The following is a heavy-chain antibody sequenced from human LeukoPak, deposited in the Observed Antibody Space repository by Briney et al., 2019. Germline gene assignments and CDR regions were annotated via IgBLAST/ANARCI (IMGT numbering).Heavy chain of an antibody. CDR1: GFTFSIYS. D-gene: IGHD3-10*01. V-gene: IGHV3-48*02. CDR2: ISSSSSTI. Sequence: GGSLRLSCAASGFTFSIYSMHWVRQAPGKGLEWVSYISSSSSTIKYADSVKGRFTISRDNARNSLFLQMNSLRDEDTAVYYCARAKDNYYGSGSYDWGQGTLVTVSS. J-gene: IGHJ4*02. CDR3: ARAKDNYYGSGSYD.